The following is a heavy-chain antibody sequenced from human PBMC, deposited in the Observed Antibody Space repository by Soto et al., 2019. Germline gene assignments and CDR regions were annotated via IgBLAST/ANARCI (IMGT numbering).Heavy chain of an antibody. CDR3: ARHSSAWDNWFDP. CDR2: IYHSGST. D-gene: IGHD6-19*01. J-gene: IGHJ5*02. V-gene: IGHV4-30-2*02. CDR1: GGSISSGGYS. Sequence: SETLSLTCAVSGGSISSGGYSWSWIRQPPGKGLEWIGYIYHSGSTYYNPSLKSRVTISVDTSKNQFSLKLSSVTAADTAVYYCARHSSAWDNWFDPWGQGTLVTVSS.